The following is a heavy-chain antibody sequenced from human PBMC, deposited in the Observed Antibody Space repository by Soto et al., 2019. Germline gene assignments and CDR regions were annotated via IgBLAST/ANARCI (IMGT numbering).Heavy chain of an antibody. D-gene: IGHD5-12*01. V-gene: IGHV3-48*02. CDR1: GFTFTDYR. J-gene: IGHJ6*02. Sequence: EGQLVESGGGLVQPGGSLRLSCTVSGFTFTDYRLNWVRQAPGKGLEWLSYISASRTTIYYAGSVRGRFTVSRDNAKNSLYLQMNSLRDEDTAVYYCARDGRRGYDSDVWGQGTIVTVSS. CDR3: ARDGRRGYDSDV. CDR2: ISASRTTI.